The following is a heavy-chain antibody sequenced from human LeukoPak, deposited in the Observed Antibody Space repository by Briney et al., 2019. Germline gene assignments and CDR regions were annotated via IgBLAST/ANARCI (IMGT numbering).Heavy chain of an antibody. CDR1: GGSISSGGYY. CDR3: ARSDHTYYYDSSGGGPTS. D-gene: IGHD3-22*01. V-gene: IGHV4-30-2*01. Sequence: PSETLSLTCIVSGGSISSGGYYWSWIRQPPGKGLEWIGYIYHSGSTYYNPSLKSRVTISVDRSKNQFSLKLSSVTAADTAVYYCARSDHTYYYDSSGGGPTSWGQGTLVTVSS. J-gene: IGHJ4*02. CDR2: IYHSGST.